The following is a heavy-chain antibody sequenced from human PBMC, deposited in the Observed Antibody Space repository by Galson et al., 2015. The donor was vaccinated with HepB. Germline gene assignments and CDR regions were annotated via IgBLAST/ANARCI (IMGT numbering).Heavy chain of an antibody. Sequence: ETLSLTCAVYGGSFSGYYWSWIRQPPGKGLEWIGEINHSGSTNYNPSLKSRVTISVDTSKNQFSLKLSSVTAADTAVYYCARSGGYYYYGMDVWGQGTTVTVSS. J-gene: IGHJ6*02. CDR1: GGSFSGYY. V-gene: IGHV4-34*01. CDR2: INHSGST. CDR3: ARSGGYYYYGMDV.